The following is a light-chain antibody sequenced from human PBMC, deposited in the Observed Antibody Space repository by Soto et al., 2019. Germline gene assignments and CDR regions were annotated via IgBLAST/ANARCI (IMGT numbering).Light chain of an antibody. CDR3: QQASSLPHT. V-gene: IGKV1-12*01. J-gene: IGKJ2*01. CDR1: QGISTW. Sequence: DIQMTQSPSSVSASVGDRVTITCRASQGISTWLAWYQQKPGKVPKLLIYGASSLQTGVPSRFSGSGSGTDFTLTISSLQAEDFETYYCQQASSLPHTFGQGTKLEIK. CDR2: GAS.